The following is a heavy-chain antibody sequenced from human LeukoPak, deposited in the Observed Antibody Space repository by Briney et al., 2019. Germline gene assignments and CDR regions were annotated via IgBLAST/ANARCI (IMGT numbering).Heavy chain of an antibody. D-gene: IGHD2-15*01. CDR3: ARDRCSGGSCSSNWFDP. Sequence: ASVKVSCKASGYTFTSYAMNWVRQAPGQGLEWMGWINTNTGNPTYAQGFTGRFVFSLDTSVSTAYLQIRSLRAEDTAVYYCARDRCSGGSCSSNWFDPWGQGTLVTVSS. CDR1: GYTFTSYA. CDR2: INTNTGNP. V-gene: IGHV7-4-1*01. J-gene: IGHJ5*02.